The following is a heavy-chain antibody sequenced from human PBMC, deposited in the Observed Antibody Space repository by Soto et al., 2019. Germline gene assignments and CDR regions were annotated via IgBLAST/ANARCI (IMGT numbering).Heavy chain of an antibody. CDR3: ARARYPGDYSDY. CDR2: IIPILGIA. D-gene: IGHD1-20*01. J-gene: IGHJ4*02. CDR1: GGTFSSYT. V-gene: IGHV1-69*02. Sequence: QVQLVQSGAEVKKPGSSVKVSCKASGGTFSSYTISWVRQAPGQGLEWMGRIIPILGIANYAQKFQGRVTIHADKSTSTAYMELSSLRSEDTAVYYCARARYPGDYSDYMGQGTLVTVSS.